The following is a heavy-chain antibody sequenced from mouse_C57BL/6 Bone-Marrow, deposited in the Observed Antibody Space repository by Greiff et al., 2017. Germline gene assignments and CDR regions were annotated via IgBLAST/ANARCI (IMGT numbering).Heavy chain of an antibody. CDR1: GYTFTSYW. CDR2: IYPGNSDT. V-gene: IGHV1-5*01. D-gene: IGHD2-4*01. J-gene: IGHJ3*01. Sequence: EVQLQQSGTVLARPGASVKMSCKTSGYTFTSYWMHWVKQRPGQGLEWIGAIYPGNSDTSYNQKFKGKAKLTAVTSASTAYMELSSLSNEDSAVYYCTNDYDGPWFDYWGQGTLVTVSA. CDR3: TNDYDGPWFDY.